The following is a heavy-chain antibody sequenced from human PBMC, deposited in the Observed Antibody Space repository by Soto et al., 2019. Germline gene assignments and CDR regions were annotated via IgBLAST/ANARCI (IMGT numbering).Heavy chain of an antibody. CDR1: GHTFHSYA. CDR2: ISGSGGST. CDR3: AKVSRGIGVVPAALN. D-gene: IGHD2-2*01. V-gene: IGHV3-23*01. Sequence: EVQLLESGGGLVQPGGSLRLSCVASGHTFHSYAMSWVRQAPGRGLERISGISGSGGSTYYADSVRGRFSISRDDSKNTLYLQINSLRAEDTAVYYCAKVSRGIGVVPAALNWGQGTRVTVSS. J-gene: IGHJ4*02.